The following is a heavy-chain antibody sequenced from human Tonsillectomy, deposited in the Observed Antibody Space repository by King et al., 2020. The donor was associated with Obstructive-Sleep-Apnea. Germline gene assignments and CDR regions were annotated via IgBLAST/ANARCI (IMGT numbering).Heavy chain of an antibody. CDR1: GGTFSSYA. J-gene: IGHJ6*02. V-gene: IGHV1-69*01. D-gene: IGHD3-10*01. CDR2: IIPIFGTT. CDR3: ARHYGNYFYYNGMDV. Sequence: VQLVQSGAEVKKPGSSVKVSCKASGGTFSSYAISWVRQAPGHGLEWMGGIIPIFGTTNSAQKFQGRVTITADESTSTAYMELSSLRSEDTAVYYCARHYGNYFYYNGMDVWGQGTTVTVSS.